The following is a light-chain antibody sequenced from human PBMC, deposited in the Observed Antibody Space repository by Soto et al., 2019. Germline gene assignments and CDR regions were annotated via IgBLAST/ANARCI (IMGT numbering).Light chain of an antibody. V-gene: IGKV1-39*01. J-gene: IGKJ2*01. CDR3: QQSYTSLQT. CDR1: QTVNNY. Sequence: DIQLTQSPFSLSASVGDTVTISCRAGQTVNNYLNWYQHKPGEVTKLLIYAASSLQSGGPSRFSATASGTDFTLTIINLDPEDFGTYYCQQSYTSLQTFGQGTKLEIK. CDR2: AAS.